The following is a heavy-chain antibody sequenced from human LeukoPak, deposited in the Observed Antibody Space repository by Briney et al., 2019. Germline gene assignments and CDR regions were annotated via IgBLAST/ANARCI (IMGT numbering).Heavy chain of an antibody. CDR3: ARYSGRFLWFDF. Sequence: PSETLSLTCTASGGSINNYYWNWIRQPPGKGLEWIGYIFYGGSTNYNPSLNSRVTISVDTSKNQFSLKLSSVTAADTAVYYCARYSGRFLWFDFWGHGTLVTVSS. CDR1: GGSINNYY. D-gene: IGHD1-26*01. V-gene: IGHV4-59*08. CDR2: IFYGGST. J-gene: IGHJ5*01.